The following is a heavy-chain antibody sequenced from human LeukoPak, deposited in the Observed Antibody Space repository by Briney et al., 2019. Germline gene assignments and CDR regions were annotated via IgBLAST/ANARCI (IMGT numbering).Heavy chain of an antibody. CDR1: GFTFSSYS. CDR2: ISGSSNTI. J-gene: IGHJ4*02. V-gene: IGHV3-48*04. D-gene: IGHD2-15*01. CDR3: ATVNRISSTFDS. Sequence: PGGSLRLSCAASGFTFSSYSMTWLRQAAGKGLEWLSYISGSSNTITYADSVKGRFTISRDNAKSSLYLQMNSLRADDTAVYYCATVNRISSTFDSWGQGALVTVSS.